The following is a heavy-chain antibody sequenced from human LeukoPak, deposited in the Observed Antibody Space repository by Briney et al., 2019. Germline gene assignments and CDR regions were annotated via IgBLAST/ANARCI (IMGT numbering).Heavy chain of an antibody. CDR1: GGSFSGYY. V-gene: IGHV4-59*01. Sequence: SETLSLTCAVYGGSFSGYYWSWIRQPPGKGLEWIGYIYYSGSTNYNPSLKSRVTISVDTSKNQFSLKLSSVTAADTAVYYCARAGRGYNYGFVPSELDYYYYYMDVWGKGTTVTVSS. J-gene: IGHJ6*03. D-gene: IGHD5-18*01. CDR2: IYYSGST. CDR3: ARAGRGYNYGFVPSELDYYYYYMDV.